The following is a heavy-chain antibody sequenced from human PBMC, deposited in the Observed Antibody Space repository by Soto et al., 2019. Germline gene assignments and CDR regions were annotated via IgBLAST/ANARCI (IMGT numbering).Heavy chain of an antibody. CDR3: AGGPYCGGDCYSDFDY. V-gene: IGHV1-69*06. J-gene: IGHJ4*02. CDR1: GGTFSSYA. CDR2: IIPIFGTA. D-gene: IGHD2-21*02. Sequence: ASVKVSCKASGGTFSSYAISWVRQAPGQGLEWMGGIIPIFGTASYAQKFQGRVTITADKSTSTAYMELSSLRSEDTAVYYCAGGPYCGGDCYSDFDYWGQGTLVTVSS.